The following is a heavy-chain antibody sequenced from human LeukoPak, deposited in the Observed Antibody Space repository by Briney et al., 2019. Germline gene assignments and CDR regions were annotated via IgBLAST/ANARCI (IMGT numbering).Heavy chain of an antibody. CDR3: ARYSGSYFDY. CDR1: GGSISSSSHY. CDR2: ISESGTT. Sequence: SETLSLTRTVSGGSISSSSHYWAWIRQPPGKGLEWLATISESGTTYYNPSLKSRVTISVDTSKNQFSLKLGSVTAADTAVFYCARYSGSYFDYWGQGTLVTVSS. D-gene: IGHD3-10*01. V-gene: IGHV4-39*01. J-gene: IGHJ4*02.